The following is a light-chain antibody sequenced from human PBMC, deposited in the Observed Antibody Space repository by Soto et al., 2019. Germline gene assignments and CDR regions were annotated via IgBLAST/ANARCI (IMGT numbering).Light chain of an antibody. CDR2: EGS. V-gene: IGLV2-23*01. CDR3: SSYACAVV. Sequence: QSALTQPASVSGSPGQSITISCTRTSSNVESYNLVSWYQHPPGKAPKLIIYEGSERPSGVSNRFSGAQSGHSASLISGLQAEDEADYYCSSYACAVVFGGGTKVTVL. J-gene: IGLJ2*01. CDR1: SSNVESYNL.